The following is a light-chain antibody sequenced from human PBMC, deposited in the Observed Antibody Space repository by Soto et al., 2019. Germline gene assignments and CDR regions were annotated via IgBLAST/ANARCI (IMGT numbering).Light chain of an antibody. Sequence: DIQMTQSPSTLSASIGDRVTITCRASETISTWLSWYQKKPGRAPNLLIYDVSSLESRVPSRFSGGGSGTEFTLTISSLQPDDFATYYCQHYNSYSEAFGQGTKVDI. CDR3: QHYNSYSEA. CDR2: DVS. J-gene: IGKJ1*01. V-gene: IGKV1-5*01. CDR1: ETISTW.